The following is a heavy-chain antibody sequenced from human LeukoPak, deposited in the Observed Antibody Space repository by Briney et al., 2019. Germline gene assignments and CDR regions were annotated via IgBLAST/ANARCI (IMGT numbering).Heavy chain of an antibody. Sequence: PSETLSLTCTVSGGSISSYYWSWIRHPPRKGLEWIGRIYTSGSTNYNPSLKRRVTMSVDTSKNQFSLKLSSVTAADTAVYYCARDASPAYYYDSSGFDTWGQGTLVSVSS. CDR1: GGSISSYY. CDR2: IYTSGST. J-gene: IGHJ4*02. V-gene: IGHV4-4*07. CDR3: ARDASPAYYYDSSGFDT. D-gene: IGHD3-22*01.